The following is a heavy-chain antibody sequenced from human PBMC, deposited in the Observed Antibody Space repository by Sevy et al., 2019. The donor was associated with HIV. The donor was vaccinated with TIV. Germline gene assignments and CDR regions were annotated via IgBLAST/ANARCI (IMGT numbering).Heavy chain of an antibody. J-gene: IGHJ4*02. CDR1: GFTFSNYA. CDR3: AKDRYGDTAFGDY. D-gene: IGHD4-17*01. CDR2: ISYVGRNK. V-gene: IGHV3-30*04. Sequence: GGSLRLSCAASGFTFSNYAMHWVRQAPGKGLEWVAFISYVGRNKYYADSVEGRFTSSSDSSKSTLYLQMNSLRAEDTAVYFCAKDRYGDTAFGDYWGQGSLVTVSS.